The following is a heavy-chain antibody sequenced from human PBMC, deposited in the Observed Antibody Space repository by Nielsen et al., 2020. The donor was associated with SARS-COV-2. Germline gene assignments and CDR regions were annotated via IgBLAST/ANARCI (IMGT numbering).Heavy chain of an antibody. CDR2: ISWNSGSI. J-gene: IGHJ6*03. Sequence: SLKISCAASGFTFDDYAMHWVRQAPGKGLEWVSGISWNSGSIGYADSVKGRFTISRDNAKNSLYLQMNSLRAEDTAIYYCARGGGSYYYYYMDVWGKGTTVTVSS. CDR1: GFTFDDYA. V-gene: IGHV3-9*01. D-gene: IGHD1-26*01. CDR3: ARGGGSYYYYYMDV.